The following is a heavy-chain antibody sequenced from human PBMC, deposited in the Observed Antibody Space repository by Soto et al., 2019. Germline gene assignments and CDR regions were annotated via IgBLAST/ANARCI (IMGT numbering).Heavy chain of an antibody. J-gene: IGHJ4*02. Sequence: GESLKISCKTSGYSFRSYLIGWVRQMPGKGLKWMGIIYPDDSNTRYSPSFQGQVTISADKSISTAFLQWSSLKAADSAMYYCARHLHSDSVHITPVSPDYWGQGTLVTVSS. CDR3: ARHLHSDSVHITPVSPDY. D-gene: IGHD4-4*01. CDR2: IYPDDSNT. CDR1: GYSFRSYL. V-gene: IGHV5-51*01.